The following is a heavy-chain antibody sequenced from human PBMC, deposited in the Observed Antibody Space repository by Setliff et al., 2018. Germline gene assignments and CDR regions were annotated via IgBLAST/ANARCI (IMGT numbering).Heavy chain of an antibody. CDR2: IQKSGGT. D-gene: IGHD3-10*01. CDR3: ARLSWDGLRYHGLDV. V-gene: IGHV4-59*01. CDR1: GVSISNYY. Sequence: PSETLSLTCNVSGVSISNYYWSWIRQPPGKGLECIGYIQKSGGTNYNPSLKSRVTIPVDTSTNQFSLKLRSVTAADTAVYYCARLSWDGLRYHGLDVWGQGTTVTVSS. J-gene: IGHJ6*02.